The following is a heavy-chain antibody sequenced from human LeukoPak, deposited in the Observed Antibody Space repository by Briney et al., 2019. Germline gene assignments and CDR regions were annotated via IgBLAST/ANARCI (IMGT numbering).Heavy chain of an antibody. CDR1: GFTFNSYA. Sequence: PGGSLRLSCAASGFTFNSYAMHWVRQAPGKGLEWVAVISSDGSNNYYADSVKGRFTISRDNSKNTLYLQMNSLRAEDTAIYYCVLYYHGSGSYFPHYFDYWGQGTLVTVSP. V-gene: IGHV3-30-3*01. CDR2: ISSDGSNN. J-gene: IGHJ4*02. CDR3: VLYYHGSGSYFPHYFDY. D-gene: IGHD3-10*01.